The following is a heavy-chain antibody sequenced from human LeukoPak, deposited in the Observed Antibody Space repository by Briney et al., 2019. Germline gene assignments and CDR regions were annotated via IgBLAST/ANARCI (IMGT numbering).Heavy chain of an antibody. Sequence: GGSLRLSCAASGFTFSSYAMSWVRQAPGKGLEWVSAISGSGGSTYYADSVKGRFTISRDNSKNTLYLQVNSLRAEDTAVYYCAKLSGFWSGYYGYWGQGTLVTVSS. CDR3: AKLSGFWSGYYGY. J-gene: IGHJ4*02. CDR1: GFTFSSYA. D-gene: IGHD3-3*01. V-gene: IGHV3-23*01. CDR2: ISGSGGST.